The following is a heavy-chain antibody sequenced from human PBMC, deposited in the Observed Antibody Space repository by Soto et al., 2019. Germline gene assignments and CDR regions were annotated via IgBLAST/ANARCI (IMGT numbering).Heavy chain of an antibody. V-gene: IGHV3-11*05. Sequence: PGGSLRLSCAAPGFHFNDYSTSWFSQDPGNGTELVSYISSSSSYTNYADPVKGRFTISRDNAKNSLYLQMNSLRAEDTAVYYCARDHHRYSGYDYVDYWGQGP. CDR2: ISSSSSYT. CDR1: GFHFNDYS. CDR3: ARDHHRYSGYDYVDY. D-gene: IGHD5-12*01. J-gene: IGHJ4*02.